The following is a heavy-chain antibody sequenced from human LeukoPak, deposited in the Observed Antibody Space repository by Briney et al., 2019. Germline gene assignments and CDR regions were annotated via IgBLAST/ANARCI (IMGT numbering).Heavy chain of an antibody. CDR1: RFTFSSYA. D-gene: IGHD2-2*01. CDR3: ARDLGEYQLLPACFDP. Sequence: GGSLRLSCAASRFTFSSYAMHWVRQAPGKGLEWVSSISSSSSYIYYADSVKGRFTISRDNAKNSLYLQMNSLRAEDTAVYYCARDLGEYQLLPACFDPWGQGTLVTVSS. J-gene: IGHJ5*02. V-gene: IGHV3-21*01. CDR2: ISSSSSYI.